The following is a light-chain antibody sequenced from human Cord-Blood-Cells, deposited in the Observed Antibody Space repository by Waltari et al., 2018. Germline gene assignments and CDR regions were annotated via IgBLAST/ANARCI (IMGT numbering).Light chain of an antibody. Sequence: AIQMTQPPSSLSASVGDKVTITCRASQGIRNDLGWYQQKPGKAPKLLIYAASSLQSGVPSRFSGSGSGTDFTLTISSLQPEDFATYYCLQDYNYPPTFGQGTKVEIK. J-gene: IGKJ1*01. V-gene: IGKV1-6*01. CDR1: QGIRND. CDR2: AAS. CDR3: LQDYNYPPT.